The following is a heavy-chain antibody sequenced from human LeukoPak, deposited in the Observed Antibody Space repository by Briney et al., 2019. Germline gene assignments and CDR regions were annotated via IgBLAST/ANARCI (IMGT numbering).Heavy chain of an antibody. V-gene: IGHV4-59*11. D-gene: IGHD6-6*01. J-gene: IGHJ4*02. Sequence: SGTLSLTCTVSGGSMSYHYWSWIRQPPGKGLEWIGYIHYSGSTNYNSSLKSRVSISVDTSKNQFSLKLSSVTAADTAVYYCARDRLYYFDHWGQGTLVTVSS. CDR2: IHYSGST. CDR1: GGSMSYHY. CDR3: ARDRLYYFDH.